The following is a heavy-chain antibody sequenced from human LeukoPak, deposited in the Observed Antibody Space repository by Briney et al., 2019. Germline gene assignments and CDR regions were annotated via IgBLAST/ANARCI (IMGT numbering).Heavy chain of an antibody. CDR2: INPNSGGT. D-gene: IGHD3-10*01. Sequence: ASVKVSCKASGYTFTGYYMHWVRQAPGQGLEWMGWINPNSGGTNYAQKFQGRVTMTRDTSISTAYMELRSLRSEDTAVYYCARDKWHYYGSGSYGYYYMDVWGKGTTVTISS. V-gene: IGHV1-2*02. CDR3: ARDKWHYYGSGSYGYYYMDV. J-gene: IGHJ6*03. CDR1: GYTFTGYY.